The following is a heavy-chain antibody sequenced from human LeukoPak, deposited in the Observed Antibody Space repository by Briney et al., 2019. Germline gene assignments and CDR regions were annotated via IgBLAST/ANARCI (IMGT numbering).Heavy chain of an antibody. CDR2: INLSSGGT. CDR1: GYTFTDHY. CDR3: ARGRGGSYYNWFDA. J-gene: IGHJ5*02. Sequence: ASVKVSCKASGYTFTDHYMHWVRQAPGQGLEWMGWINLSSGGTNSAQKFQGRVTMTRDTSISTADMELSRLRSDDTAVYYCARGRGGSYYNWFDAWGQGTLVTVSS. V-gene: IGHV1-2*02. D-gene: IGHD3-16*01.